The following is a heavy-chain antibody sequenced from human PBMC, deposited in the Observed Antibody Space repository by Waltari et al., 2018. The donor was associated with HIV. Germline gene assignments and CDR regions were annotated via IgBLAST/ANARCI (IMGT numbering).Heavy chain of an antibody. Sequence: EVQLVESGGGLIQPGGSLRLSCAAYGFTVSGTYMSWSRQAPGKGLEWVSVIYSGGSTYYADSVKGRFTISRDNSKNTLYLQMNSLRAEDTAVYYCARDRASSGSFAFDIWGQGTMVTVSS. D-gene: IGHD6-19*01. CDR3: ARDRASSGSFAFDI. J-gene: IGHJ3*02. CDR2: IYSGGST. V-gene: IGHV3-53*01. CDR1: GFTVSGTY.